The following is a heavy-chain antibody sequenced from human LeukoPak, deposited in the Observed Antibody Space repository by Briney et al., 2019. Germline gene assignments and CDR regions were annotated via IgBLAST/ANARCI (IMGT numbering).Heavy chain of an antibody. CDR1: GFTFRSYA. CDR2: ISGSGGST. D-gene: IGHD6-13*01. Sequence: GGSLRLSCAASGFTFRSYAMSWVRQAPGKGLEWVSAISGSGGSTYYADPVKGRFTISRDNSKNTLYLQMNSLRAEVTAVYYCAKDRYSSSWYDYWGQGTLVTVSS. CDR3: AKDRYSSSWYDY. V-gene: IGHV3-23*01. J-gene: IGHJ4*02.